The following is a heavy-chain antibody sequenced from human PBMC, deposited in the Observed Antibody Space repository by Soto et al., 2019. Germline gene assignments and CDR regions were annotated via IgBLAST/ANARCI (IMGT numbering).Heavy chain of an antibody. CDR3: ARAPESPPSFGVVRPYFFDS. CDR2: IFSSGRF. D-gene: IGHD3-3*01. Sequence: QVQLQESGPALVKPSQTLSLTCTVSGRSISSGGSYWSWISQRPGEALEWIGYIFSSGRFYTTPSLQRRVLMSSDTSKKQFAPEVSSVTAADTAIYSCARAPESPPSFGVVRPYFFDSWAEGTLVSVSS. J-gene: IGHJ4*02. CDR1: GRSISSGGSY. V-gene: IGHV4-31*03.